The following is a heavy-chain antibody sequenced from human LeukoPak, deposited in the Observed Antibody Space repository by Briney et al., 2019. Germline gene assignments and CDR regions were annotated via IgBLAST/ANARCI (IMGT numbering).Heavy chain of an antibody. Sequence: ASVKVSCKASGYTFTSYDINWVRQATGQGLEWMGWMNPNSGNTGYAQKFQGRVTMTRDTSISTAYMELSRLRSDDTAAYYCARDLSSPTTSCWGQGTLVTVSS. CDR1: GYTFTSYD. J-gene: IGHJ4*02. CDR2: MNPNSGNT. CDR3: ARDLSSPTTSC. V-gene: IGHV1-8*01. D-gene: IGHD2-2*01.